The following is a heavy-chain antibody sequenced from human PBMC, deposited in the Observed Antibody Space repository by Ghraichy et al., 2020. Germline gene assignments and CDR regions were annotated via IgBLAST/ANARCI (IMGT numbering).Heavy chain of an antibody. CDR3: ARQVEGTAYFDY. V-gene: IGHV1-2*02. D-gene: IGHD1-7*01. Sequence: ASVKVSCKASGYTFTDYHIHWVRQAPGQGLEWMGWINPHNGVTYYEQKFRGGVIMTSDTSVNTVYVDLTWLTSDDSAMYYCARQVEGTAYFDYWGQGSLVTVSS. CDR2: INPHNGVT. CDR1: GYTFTDYH. J-gene: IGHJ4*02.